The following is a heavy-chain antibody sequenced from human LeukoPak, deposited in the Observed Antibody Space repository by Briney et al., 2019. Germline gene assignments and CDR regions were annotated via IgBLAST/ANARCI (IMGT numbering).Heavy chain of an antibody. D-gene: IGHD2-15*01. Sequence: SETLSLTCAVYGGAFSEYYWSWIRQHPGKGLEWIGYIYYSGSTYYNPSLKSRVTISVDTSKNQFSLKLSSVTAADTAVYYCARGSAVVAPNYFDYWGQGTLVTVSS. CDR2: IYYSGST. J-gene: IGHJ4*02. CDR1: GGAFSEYY. CDR3: ARGSAVVAPNYFDY. V-gene: IGHV4-31*11.